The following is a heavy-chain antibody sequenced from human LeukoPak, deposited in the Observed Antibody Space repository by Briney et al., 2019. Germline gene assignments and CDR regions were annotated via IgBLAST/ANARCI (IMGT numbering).Heavy chain of an antibody. CDR1: GFTFSSYW. D-gene: IGHD3-22*01. CDR2: IKQDGSEK. CDR3: ARDPLNYYPNAFDI. J-gene: IGHJ3*02. V-gene: IGHV3-7*01. Sequence: GGSLRLSCAASGFTFSSYWMSWVRQAPGKGLEWVANIKQDGSEKYYVDSVKGRFTISRDNAKNSLYLQMNSLRAEDTAVYYCARDPLNYYPNAFDIWGQGTMVTVSS.